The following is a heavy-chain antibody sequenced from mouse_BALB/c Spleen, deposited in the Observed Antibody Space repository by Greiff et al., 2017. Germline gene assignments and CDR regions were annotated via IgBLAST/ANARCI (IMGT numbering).Heavy chain of an antibody. CDR1: GYTFTSYT. Sequence: VQLQQSAAELARPGASVKMSCKASGYTFTSYTMHWVKQRPGQGLEWIGYINPSSGYTEYNQKFKDKTTLTADKSSSTAYMQLSSLTSEDSAVYYCARSRVYYGSSWGFAYWGQGTLVTVSA. CDR3: ARSRVYYGSSWGFAY. CDR2: INPSSGYT. V-gene: IGHV1-4*02. J-gene: IGHJ3*01. D-gene: IGHD1-1*01.